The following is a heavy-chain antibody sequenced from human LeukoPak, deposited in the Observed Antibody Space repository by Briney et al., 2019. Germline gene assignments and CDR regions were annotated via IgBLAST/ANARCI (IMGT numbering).Heavy chain of an antibody. D-gene: IGHD4-23*01. J-gene: IGHJ4*02. CDR2: IYYGGST. Sequence: SETLSLTCTVSGGSISNYYWSWIRQPPGKGLEWIGYIYYGGSTNYNPSLKSRVTLSVDTSRNQFSLKLNSVTAADTAVYYCARGDYGGYSGPLDYWGQGTLVTVSS. CDR3: ARGDYGGYSGPLDY. V-gene: IGHV4-59*01. CDR1: GGSISNYY.